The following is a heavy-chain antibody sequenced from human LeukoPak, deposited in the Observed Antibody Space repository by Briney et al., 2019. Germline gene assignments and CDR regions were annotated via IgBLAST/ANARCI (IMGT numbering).Heavy chain of an antibody. CDR3: AKDNDRGYYYDSSGYYYRH. D-gene: IGHD3-22*01. J-gene: IGHJ4*02. CDR1: GFTFSSYG. CDR2: IRYDGSNK. V-gene: IGHV3-30*02. Sequence: GGSLRLSCAASGFTFSSYGMHWVRQAPGKGLEWVAFIRYDGSNKYYADSVKGRFTISRDNSKNTLYLQMNSLRAEDTAVYYCAKDNDRGYYYDSSGYYYRHWGQGTLVTVSS.